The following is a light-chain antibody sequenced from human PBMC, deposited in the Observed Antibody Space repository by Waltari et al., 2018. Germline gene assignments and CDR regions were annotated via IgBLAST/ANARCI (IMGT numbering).Light chain of an antibody. J-gene: IGKJ1*01. V-gene: IGKV1-33*01. CDR1: RDINNY. Sequence: DIQMTQSPSSLSASVGDRVTITCQASRDINNYLNWYQQKPGKAPTLLIYDASTLETWVPSRFSGSGFGTDFVCTISRLQPEDIATYYCQHYDGVPPWTFGQGTRVDFK. CDR2: DAS. CDR3: QHYDGVPPWT.